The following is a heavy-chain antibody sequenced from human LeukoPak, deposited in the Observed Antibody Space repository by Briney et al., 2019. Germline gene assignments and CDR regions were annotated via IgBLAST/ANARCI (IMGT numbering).Heavy chain of an antibody. Sequence: SETLSLTCTVSGGSISSYYWSWVRQPPGKGLEWIGEINHSGSTNYNPSLKSRVTISVDTSKNQFSLKLSSVTAADTAVYYCANYCSSTSCQDAFDIWGQGTMVTVSS. V-gene: IGHV4-34*01. CDR1: GGSISSYY. CDR3: ANYCSSTSCQDAFDI. D-gene: IGHD2-2*01. J-gene: IGHJ3*02. CDR2: INHSGST.